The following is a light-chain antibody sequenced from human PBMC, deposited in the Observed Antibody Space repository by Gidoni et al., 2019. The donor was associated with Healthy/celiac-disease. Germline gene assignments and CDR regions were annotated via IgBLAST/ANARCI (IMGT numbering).Light chain of an antibody. CDR1: QGIRSY. CDR3: QQYYNFPIT. Sequence: ICMTHSPSLLSASTGDRVTISCRMSQGIRSYLAWYQQKPGKAPELLIYAASTLQSGVPSRFSGSGSGTDFTLTISCLQSEDFATYYCQQYYNFPITFGGGTKVEIK. CDR2: AAS. J-gene: IGKJ4*01. V-gene: IGKV1D-8*01.